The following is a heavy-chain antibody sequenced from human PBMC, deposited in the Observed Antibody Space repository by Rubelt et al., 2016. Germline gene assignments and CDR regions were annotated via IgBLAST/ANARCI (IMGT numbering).Heavy chain of an antibody. CDR1: GGSISPYH. V-gene: IGHV4-59*01. Sequence: QVQLQESGPGLVKPSETLSLNCTVSGGSISPYHWSWIRQSPGKKLEWIGFVLDSGSTKYNTSFKGRGTISVDTAKKQFSLRLSSVTAAETAVDYCARINPFNYGSGRGSTPVDYWGRGTLVTVSS. J-gene: IGHJ4*02. CDR3: ARINPFNYGSGRGSTPVDY. D-gene: IGHD3-10*01. CDR2: VLDSGST.